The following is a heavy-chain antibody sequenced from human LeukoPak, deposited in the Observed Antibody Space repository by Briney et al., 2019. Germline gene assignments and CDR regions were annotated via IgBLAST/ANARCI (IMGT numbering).Heavy chain of an antibody. D-gene: IGHD1-14*01. Sequence: GASVKVSCKASGGTFSSYAISWVRQAPGQGLEWMGGIIPIFGTANYAQKFQGRVTITTDESTSTAYMELSSLRSEDTAVYYCARFRGVITSNNWFDPWGQGTLVTVSS. J-gene: IGHJ5*02. V-gene: IGHV1-69*05. CDR2: IIPIFGTA. CDR1: GGTFSSYA. CDR3: ARFRGVITSNNWFDP.